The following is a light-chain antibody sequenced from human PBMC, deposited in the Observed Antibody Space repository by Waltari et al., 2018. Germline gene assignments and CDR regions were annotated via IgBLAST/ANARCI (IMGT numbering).Light chain of an antibody. J-gene: IGKJ2*01. CDR1: QSVGIY. Sequence: EIVLTQSPATLSLSPGERATLSCRGSQSVGIYLAWFQQKLGQPPRLLIYDAANRATGIPARFGGSGSGTDFTLTISSREAEDLALYYCQQRNNWPPENTFGQGTKLEMK. V-gene: IGKV3-11*01. CDR2: DAA. CDR3: QQRNNWPPENT.